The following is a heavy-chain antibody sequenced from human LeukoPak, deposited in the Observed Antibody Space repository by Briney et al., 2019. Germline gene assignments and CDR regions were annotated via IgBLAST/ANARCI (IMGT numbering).Heavy chain of an antibody. V-gene: IGHV1-2*02. Sequence: AASVKVSCKASGYIFTDYYMHWVRQAPGQELGWMGWINPNSGGTNYAQKFQGRVTMTRDTSISTAYMELSRLRSDDTAVYYCARRRSISSWYDYWGQGTLVTVSS. CDR2: INPNSGGT. D-gene: IGHD6-13*01. J-gene: IGHJ4*02. CDR3: ARRRSISSWYDY. CDR1: GYIFTDYY.